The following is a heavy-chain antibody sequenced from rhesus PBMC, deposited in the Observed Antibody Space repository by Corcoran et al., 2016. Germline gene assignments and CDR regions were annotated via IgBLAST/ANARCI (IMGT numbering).Heavy chain of an antibody. J-gene: IGHJ4*01. CDR1: GASISSNY. Sequence: QVQLQESGPGLVKPSETLPLTCAVSGASISSNYWSWIRQPPGKGLEWIAFIHGDSGYHHHHPPLKEPVTISQGPFKNPFSLDLGSGTGADTGVYFWAGGWGSCNSPYFDFWGPGVLVTVSS. V-gene: IGHV4S2*01. CDR3: AGGWGSCNSPYFDF. CDR2: IHGDSGYH. D-gene: IGHD3-34*01.